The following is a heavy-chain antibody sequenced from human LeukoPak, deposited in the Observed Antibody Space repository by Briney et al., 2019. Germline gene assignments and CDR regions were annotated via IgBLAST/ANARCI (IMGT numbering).Heavy chain of an antibody. J-gene: IGHJ4*02. D-gene: IGHD3-22*01. CDR3: ARDLFPSYYYDSIGLFGSYFDY. V-gene: IGHV1-46*01. Sequence: ASVKVSCKASGYTFTSYYMHWVRQAPGQGLEWMGIINPSGGSTSYAQKFQGRVTMTRDTSTSTVYMELSSLRSEDTAAYYCARDLFPSYYYDSIGLFGSYFDYWGQGTLVTVSS. CDR1: GYTFTSYY. CDR2: INPSGGST.